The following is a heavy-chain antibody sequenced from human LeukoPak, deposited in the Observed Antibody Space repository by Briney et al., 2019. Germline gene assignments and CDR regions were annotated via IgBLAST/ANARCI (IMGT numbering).Heavy chain of an antibody. CDR2: IYSGGST. Sequence: GGSLRLSCAASGFTFSSYSMNWVRQAPGKGLEWVSVIYSGGSTYYADSVKGRFTISRDNSKNTLYLQMNSLRAEDTAVYYCARSGPTGRYYTNGVCFPFDYWGQGTLVTVSS. CDR3: ARSGPTGRYYTNGVCFPFDY. V-gene: IGHV3-53*01. J-gene: IGHJ4*02. CDR1: GFTFSSYS. D-gene: IGHD2-8*01.